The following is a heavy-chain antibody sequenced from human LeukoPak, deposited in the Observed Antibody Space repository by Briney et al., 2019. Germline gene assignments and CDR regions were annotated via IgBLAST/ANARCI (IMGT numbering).Heavy chain of an antibody. Sequence: GGSLRLSCAVSGFTFSNYWMSWVRQAPGRGLEWVANINQDGSEKYYVDSVKGRFTISRDNAKNSLYLQMNSLRAEDTAVYYCARVRSGYRSWPNYYYYYYMDVWGKGTTVTVSS. CDR3: ARVRSGYRSWPNYYYYYYMDV. CDR2: INQDGSEK. V-gene: IGHV3-7*01. CDR1: GFTFSNYW. D-gene: IGHD3-9*01. J-gene: IGHJ6*03.